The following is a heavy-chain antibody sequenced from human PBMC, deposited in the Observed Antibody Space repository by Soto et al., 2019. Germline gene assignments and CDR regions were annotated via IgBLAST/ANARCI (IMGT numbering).Heavy chain of an antibody. J-gene: IGHJ6*03. V-gene: IGHV1-18*01. CDR3: ARVTAYDYIWGSSRQYYYYMDV. CDR1: GYTFTSYG. D-gene: IGHD3-16*02. Sequence: QVQLVQSGAEVKKPGASVKVSCKASGYTFTSYGISWVRQAPGQGLEWMGWISAYNGNTNYAQKLQGRVTMTTDTSTSTAYMELRSLRSDDTAVYYCARVTAYDYIWGSSRQYYYYMDVWGKGTTVTVSS. CDR2: ISAYNGNT.